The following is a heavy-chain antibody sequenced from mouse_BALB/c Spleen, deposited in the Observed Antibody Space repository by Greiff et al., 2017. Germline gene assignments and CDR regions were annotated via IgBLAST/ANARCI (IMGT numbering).Heavy chain of an antibody. D-gene: IGHD3-1*01. CDR2: IRNKANGYTT. V-gene: IGHV7-3*02. CDR1: GFTFTDYY. J-gene: IGHJ4*01. CDR3: ARDGGFLDY. Sequence: EVHLVESGGGLVQPGGSLRLSCATSGFTFTDYYMSWVRQPPGKALEWLGFIRNKANGYTTEYSASVKGRFTISRDNSQSILYLQMNTLRAEDSATYYCARDGGFLDYWGQGTSVTVSS.